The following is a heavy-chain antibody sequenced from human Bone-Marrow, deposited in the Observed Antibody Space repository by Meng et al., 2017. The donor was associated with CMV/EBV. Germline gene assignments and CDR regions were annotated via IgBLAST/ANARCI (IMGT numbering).Heavy chain of an antibody. Sequence: GGSLRLSCAASGFTFSSYSMNWVRQAPGKGLEWVSYISSSSSTIYYADSVKGRFTISRDNAKNSLYLQMNSLRAEDTAVYYCARERNYDFWSGLYYYYGMDVWGQGTTVTVSS. V-gene: IGHV3-48*04. D-gene: IGHD3-3*01. CDR2: ISSSSSTI. CDR1: GFTFSSYS. CDR3: ARERNYDFWSGLYYYYGMDV. J-gene: IGHJ6*02.